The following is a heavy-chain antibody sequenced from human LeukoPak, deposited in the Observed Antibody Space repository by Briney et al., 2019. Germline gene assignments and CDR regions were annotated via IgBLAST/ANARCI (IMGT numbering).Heavy chain of an antibody. J-gene: IGHJ6*03. Sequence: ASVKVSCKASGYTSTSYGISWVRQAPGQGLEWMGWISAYNGNTNYAQKLQGRVTMTTDTSTSTAYMELRSLRSDDTAVYYCARSYSSSWHYYYYMDVWGKGTTVTVSS. D-gene: IGHD6-13*01. CDR2: ISAYNGNT. V-gene: IGHV1-18*01. CDR1: GYTSTSYG. CDR3: ARSYSSSWHYYYYMDV.